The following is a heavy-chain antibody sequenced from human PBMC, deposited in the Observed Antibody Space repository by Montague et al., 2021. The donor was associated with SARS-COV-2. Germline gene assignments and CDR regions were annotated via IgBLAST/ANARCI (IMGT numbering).Heavy chain of an antibody. CDR2: IYPAGRT. Sequence: SETLSLTCTVSVGCAISGTHAWIWIRQASGKGLKWIGEIYPAGRTTYNPSPKIRHTISVDKSKNQFSLKLSSVTAADTAVNYCPRFTPTGSGSYYIFDYWGQGTLVTVSS. CDR1: VGCAISGTHA. V-gene: IGHV4-4*02. CDR3: PRFTPTGSGSYYIFDY. J-gene: IGHJ4*02. D-gene: IGHD1-26*01.